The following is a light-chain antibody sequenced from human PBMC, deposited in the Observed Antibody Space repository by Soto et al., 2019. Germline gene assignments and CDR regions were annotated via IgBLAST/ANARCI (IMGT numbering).Light chain of an antibody. Sequence: QSVLTQPPSASGSPGQSVTISCTGTSSDVGGYNYVSWYQQHPGKAPKLMIYEDSKRPSGVPDRFSCSKSGNTASLTVSGLQAEDEADYYCSSYAGSNNLVFGGGTKLTVL. CDR1: SSDVGGYNY. J-gene: IGLJ3*02. V-gene: IGLV2-8*01. CDR2: EDS. CDR3: SSYAGSNNLV.